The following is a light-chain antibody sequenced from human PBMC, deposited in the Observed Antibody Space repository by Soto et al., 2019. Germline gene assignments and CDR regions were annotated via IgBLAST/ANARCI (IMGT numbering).Light chain of an antibody. CDR1: QSVGSD. CDR3: QQYNNWPPT. Sequence: EIVMTQSPATLSVSPGERATLSCRASQSVGSDLAWYQQKPGQAPRLLIYDIFTRATGVPDRISGGGSGTEFTLTFTSLQSEDFSIYYCQQYNNWPPTFGGGTKVEIK. J-gene: IGKJ4*01. CDR2: DIF. V-gene: IGKV3D-15*01.